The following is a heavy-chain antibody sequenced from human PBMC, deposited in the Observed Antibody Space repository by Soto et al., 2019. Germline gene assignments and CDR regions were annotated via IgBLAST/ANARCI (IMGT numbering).Heavy chain of an antibody. D-gene: IGHD2-15*01. Sequence: GGSLRLSCAASGFTFSSYWMTWVRQAPGKGLEWVANINQDGSEEYYVDSVKGRFTISRDNAKNSLYLQMNSLRAEDTAVYYCARDRCGTKCPANYYWGQGTLVTVSS. J-gene: IGHJ4*02. CDR3: ARDRCGTKCPANYY. V-gene: IGHV3-7*01. CDR1: GFTFSSYW. CDR2: INQDGSEE.